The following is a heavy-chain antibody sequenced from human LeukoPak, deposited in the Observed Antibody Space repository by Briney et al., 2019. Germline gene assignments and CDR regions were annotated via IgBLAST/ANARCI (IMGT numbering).Heavy chain of an antibody. CDR2: FDPEDGET. Sequence: ASVKVSCKVSGYTLTELSMHWVRQAPGKGLEWMGGFDPEDGETIYAQKFQGRVTITRNTSISTAYMELSSLRSEDTAVYYCARGRALYDFWSGYYTSGWFDPWGQGTLVTVSS. J-gene: IGHJ5*02. V-gene: IGHV1-24*01. CDR3: ARGRALYDFWSGYYTSGWFDP. CDR1: GYTLTELS. D-gene: IGHD3-3*01.